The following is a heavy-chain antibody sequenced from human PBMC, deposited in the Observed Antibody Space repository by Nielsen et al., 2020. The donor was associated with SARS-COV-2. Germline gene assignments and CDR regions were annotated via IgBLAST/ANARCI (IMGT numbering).Heavy chain of an antibody. CDR1: GFIFSSYA. CDR2: IWHDGSIK. D-gene: IGHD3-3*02. V-gene: IGHV3-33*06. Sequence: GESLKISCGASGFIFSSYAMHWVRQAPGKGLEWVAVIWHDGSIKYYVDSVKGRFTISRDNSKNTLYLQMNSLRAEDTAVYYCAKGLVSRGNDYWGQGTLVTVSS. J-gene: IGHJ4*02. CDR3: AKGLVSRGNDY.